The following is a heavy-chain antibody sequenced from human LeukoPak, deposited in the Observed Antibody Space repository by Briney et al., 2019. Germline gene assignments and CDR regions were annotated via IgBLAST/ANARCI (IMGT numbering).Heavy chain of an antibody. CDR2: ITGISDNT. D-gene: IGHD6-13*01. V-gene: IGHV3-23*01. CDR3: AKGSFLAAAGRVDY. CDR1: GFTFSSYA. J-gene: IGHJ4*02. Sequence: GGSLRLSCAASGFTFSSYAMNWVRQAPGKGLEWVSGITGISDNTYYADSVKGRFTISRDNSQKTLYLQMNSLRAEDTAVYYCAKGSFLAAAGRVDYWGQGTLVTVSS.